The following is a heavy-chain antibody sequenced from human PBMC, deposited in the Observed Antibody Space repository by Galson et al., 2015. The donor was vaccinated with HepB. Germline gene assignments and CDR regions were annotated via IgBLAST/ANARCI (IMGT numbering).Heavy chain of an antibody. CDR1: GFTFSGSA. D-gene: IGHD6-19*01. CDR2: ISSSSSYI. Sequence: SLRLSCAPSGFTFSGSAMHWVRQAPGKGLEWVSSISSSSSYIYYADSVKGRFTISRDNAKNSLYLQMNSLRAEDTAVYYCARDLKYDPQWLGLWGQGTLVTFSS. CDR3: ARDLKYDPQWLGL. J-gene: IGHJ4*02. V-gene: IGHV3-21*01.